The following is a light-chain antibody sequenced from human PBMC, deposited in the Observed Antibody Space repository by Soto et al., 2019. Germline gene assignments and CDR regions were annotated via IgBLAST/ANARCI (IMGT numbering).Light chain of an antibody. V-gene: IGLV2-14*01. Sequence: QSALTQPASVSGSPGQSITISCTGTSSDVGAYNYVSWYQQHPDKAPKLIIFEVNNRPSGVSNRFSGSKSGNTASLTISGLQAEDGADYYCSSYTTSATLVFGGGTKLTVL. CDR1: SSDVGAYNY. CDR3: SSYTTSATLV. CDR2: EVN. J-gene: IGLJ2*01.